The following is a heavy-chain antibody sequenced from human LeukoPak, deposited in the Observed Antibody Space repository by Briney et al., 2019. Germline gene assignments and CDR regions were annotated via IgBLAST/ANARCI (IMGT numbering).Heavy chain of an antibody. CDR2: IYYSGST. CDR3: AGHDFWSGYYRVEYYFDY. V-gene: IGHV4-39*01. D-gene: IGHD3-3*01. Sequence: SETLSLTCTVSGGSISSSSYYWGWIRQPPGKGLEWIGSIYYSGSTYYNPSLKSRVTISVDTSKNQFSLKLSSVIAADTAVYYCAGHDFWSGYYRVEYYFDYWGQGTLVTVSS. J-gene: IGHJ4*02. CDR1: GGSISSSSYY.